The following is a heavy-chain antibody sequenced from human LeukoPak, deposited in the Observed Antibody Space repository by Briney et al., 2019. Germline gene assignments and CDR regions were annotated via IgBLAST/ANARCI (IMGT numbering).Heavy chain of an antibody. V-gene: IGHV4-31*03. CDR2: IYYSGST. J-gene: IGHJ6*03. Sequence: ASETLSLTCTVSGGSISSGGYYWSWIRQHPGKGLEWIGYIYYSGSTYYNPPLKSRVTISVDTSKNQFSLKLSSVTAADTAVYYCARAAYCSSTSCYTPWYYYYYMDVWGKGTTVTVSS. D-gene: IGHD2-2*02. CDR1: GGSISSGGYY. CDR3: ARAAYCSSTSCYTPWYYYYYMDV.